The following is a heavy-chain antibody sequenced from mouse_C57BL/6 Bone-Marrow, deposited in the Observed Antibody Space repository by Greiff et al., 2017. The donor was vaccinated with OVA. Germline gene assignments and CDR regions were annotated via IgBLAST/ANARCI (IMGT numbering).Heavy chain of an antibody. CDR2: IDPETGGT. J-gene: IGHJ1*03. CDR3: TRRGYWYFDV. Sequence: QVQLQQSGAELVRPGASVTLSCKASGYTFTDYEMHWVKQTPVHGLEWIGAIDPETGGTAYNQKFKGKAILTADKSSSTAYVELRRLTSEDSAVYYCTRRGYWYFDVWGTGTTVTVSS. V-gene: IGHV1-15*01. CDR1: GYTFTDYE.